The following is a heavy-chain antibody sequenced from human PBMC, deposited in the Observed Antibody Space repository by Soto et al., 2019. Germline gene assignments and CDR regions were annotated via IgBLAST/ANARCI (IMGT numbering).Heavy chain of an antibody. V-gene: IGHV3-30*03. J-gene: IGHJ3*02. Sequence: GGSLRLSCAASGFSFSNCGMHWVRQAPGKGLEWVAAISFDGSDKYYSESVKGRFTISRDNSKNTLFLQMNSLRVEDTAVYYCASLIMDIAAADGAFDIWGQGTMVTVSS. CDR1: GFSFSNCG. CDR3: ASLIMDIAAADGAFDI. CDR2: ISFDGSDK. D-gene: IGHD6-13*01.